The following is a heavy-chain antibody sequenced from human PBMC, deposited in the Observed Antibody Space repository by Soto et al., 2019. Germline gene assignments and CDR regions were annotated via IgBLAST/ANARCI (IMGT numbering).Heavy chain of an antibody. CDR2: VFYTGSA. CDR3: ATAPTDYYDS. Sequence: PSETLSLTCSVSGGSIRGSDDYWGWIRQSPGKGLEYIGSVFYTGSAYYNPSFKSRVSIVADTSTNRFFLNLKSVTATDTGVYYCATAPTDYYDSWYQGTLVTVSS. J-gene: IGHJ4*02. CDR1: GGSIRGSDDY. V-gene: IGHV4-39*02.